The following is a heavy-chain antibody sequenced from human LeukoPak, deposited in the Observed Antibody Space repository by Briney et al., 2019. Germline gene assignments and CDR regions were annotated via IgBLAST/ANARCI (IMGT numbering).Heavy chain of an antibody. J-gene: IGHJ3*02. CDR3: ATRTDDAFDI. Sequence: GGSLRLSCAASGFTLSSYTMNWVRQAPGKGLEWVSSISSSSSYIYNAESVTGRFTISRDNAKNSLYLQVYSLRAEDTAVYYCATRTDDAFDIWGQGTMVTVSS. CDR1: GFTLSSYT. D-gene: IGHD1-14*01. CDR2: ISSSSSYI. V-gene: IGHV3-21*01.